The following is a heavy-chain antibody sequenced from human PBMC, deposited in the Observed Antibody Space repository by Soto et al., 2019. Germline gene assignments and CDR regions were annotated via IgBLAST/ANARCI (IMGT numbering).Heavy chain of an antibody. Sequence: SETLSLTCTVSGGSISSSSYYWGWIRQPPGKGLAWIGSIYYSGSTYYNPSLKSRVTISVDTSKNQFSLKLSSVTAADTAVYYCARHSSDTAMANAFDIWGQGTMVTVSS. J-gene: IGHJ3*02. CDR3: ARHSSDTAMANAFDI. CDR1: GGSISSSSYY. V-gene: IGHV4-39*01. D-gene: IGHD5-18*01. CDR2: IYYSGST.